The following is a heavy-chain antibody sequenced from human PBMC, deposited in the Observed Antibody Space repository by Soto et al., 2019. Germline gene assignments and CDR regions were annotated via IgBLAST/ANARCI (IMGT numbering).Heavy chain of an antibody. CDR2: IYYTGNT. CDR3: ARGAATSSHAFDI. D-gene: IGHD6-13*01. Sequence: SETLSLTCTVSGGSTSSYLWSWIRQPQGRGLEWIGYIYYTGNTNYNPSLKSRVTISVDTFNSQFSLRLSSVTAADTAVYYCARGAATSSHAFDIWGQGTMVTVS. V-gene: IGHV4-59*01. J-gene: IGHJ3*02. CDR1: GGSTSSYL.